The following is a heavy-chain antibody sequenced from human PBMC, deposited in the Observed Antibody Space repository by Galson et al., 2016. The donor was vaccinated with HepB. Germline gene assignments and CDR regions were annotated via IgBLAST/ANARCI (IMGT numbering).Heavy chain of an antibody. CDR2: VKRDGSER. D-gene: IGHD6-13*01. CDR1: GFTFSSYW. V-gene: IGHV3-7*03. CDR3: AKGGGSTWYISPHFVDP. J-gene: IGHJ5*02. Sequence: SLRLSCAASGFTFSSYWMSWVRQAPGKGLEWVANVKRDGSERYYVDSVRGRFTISRDNAKNTFYLQMNSLRAEDTASYYCAKGGGSTWYISPHFVDPWGQGTLVTVSS.